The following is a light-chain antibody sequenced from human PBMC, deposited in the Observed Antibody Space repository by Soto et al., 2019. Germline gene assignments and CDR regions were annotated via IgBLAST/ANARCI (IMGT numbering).Light chain of an antibody. CDR1: QSSSTW. CDR2: KAS. Sequence: DIQMTQSPSTLSASVGDGVTITCRASQSSSTWLAWYQQKPGKAPKLLIYKASRLEGGVPSRFSGSGSGTDFNITISSLQPDDFATYYCQQSNSYPLTFGGGTKVEIK. J-gene: IGKJ4*01. CDR3: QQSNSYPLT. V-gene: IGKV1-5*03.